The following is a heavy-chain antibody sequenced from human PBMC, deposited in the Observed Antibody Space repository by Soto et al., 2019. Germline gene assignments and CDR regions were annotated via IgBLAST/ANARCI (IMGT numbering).Heavy chain of an antibody. D-gene: IGHD6-19*01. CDR1: GGSFSGYY. V-gene: IGHV4-34*01. J-gene: IGHJ4*02. CDR3: AGRQQWLALSY. Sequence: NPSETLSLTCAVYGGSFSGYYWSWIRQPPGKGLEWIGEINHSGSTNYNPSLKSRVTISVDTSKNQFSLKLSSVTAADTAVYYCAGRQQWLALSYWGQGTLVTVSS. CDR2: INHSGST.